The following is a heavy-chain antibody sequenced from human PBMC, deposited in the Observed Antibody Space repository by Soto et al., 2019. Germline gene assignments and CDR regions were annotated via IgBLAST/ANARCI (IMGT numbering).Heavy chain of an antibody. Sequence: QVQLVQSGADVKKPGASVRVSCKASGYTFTDYGITWVRQAPGQGLEWMGWISAKNGDTNLAQKFRGRVTLTTDTATGTAYMDLRSLTLDDTAVYYCARDPPETPSDYWGQGTLVTLSS. CDR3: ARDPPETPSDY. V-gene: IGHV1-18*01. J-gene: IGHJ4*02. CDR2: ISAKNGDT. CDR1: GYTFTDYG.